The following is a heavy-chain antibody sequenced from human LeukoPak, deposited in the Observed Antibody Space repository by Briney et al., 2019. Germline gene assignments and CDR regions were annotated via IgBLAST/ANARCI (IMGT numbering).Heavy chain of an antibody. Sequence: GGSLRLSCAASGFTFSNAWMSWVRQAPGKGLEWVGRIKSKTDGGTTDYAAPVKGRFTISRDDSKNTLYLQMNSLKTEDTAVHYCTTDYSGSYPSLDYWGQGTLVTVSS. V-gene: IGHV3-15*01. D-gene: IGHD1-26*01. CDR1: GFTFSNAW. J-gene: IGHJ4*02. CDR3: TTDYSGSYPSLDY. CDR2: IKSKTDGGTT.